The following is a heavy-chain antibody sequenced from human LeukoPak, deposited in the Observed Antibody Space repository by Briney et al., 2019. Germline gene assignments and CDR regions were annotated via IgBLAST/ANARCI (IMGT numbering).Heavy chain of an antibody. V-gene: IGHV1-2*02. Sequence: ASVKVSCKASGYTFTGYYMHWVRQAPGQGLEWMGWINPNSGGTNYTQKFQGRVTMTRDTSISTAYMELSSLRSEDTAVYYCARGDSSSGAFDIWGQGTMVTVSS. D-gene: IGHD6-6*01. CDR2: INPNSGGT. CDR3: ARGDSSSGAFDI. J-gene: IGHJ3*02. CDR1: GYTFTGYY.